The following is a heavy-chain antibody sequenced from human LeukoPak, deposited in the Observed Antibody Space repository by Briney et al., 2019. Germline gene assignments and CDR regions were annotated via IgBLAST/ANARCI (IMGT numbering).Heavy chain of an antibody. D-gene: IGHD2-2*01. CDR3: ARGYRRQLLDH. CDR2: INHSGST. V-gene: IGHV4-34*01. CDR1: GRSPSNYY. J-gene: IGHJ4*02. Sequence: SETLSLTCGVCGRSPSNYYYTWISPTPAKWMEWIGEINHSGSTNYNPSLKSRVAISVDTSKNQFSLRLSSVTAADTAVYFCARGYRRQLLDHWGQGALVTVSS.